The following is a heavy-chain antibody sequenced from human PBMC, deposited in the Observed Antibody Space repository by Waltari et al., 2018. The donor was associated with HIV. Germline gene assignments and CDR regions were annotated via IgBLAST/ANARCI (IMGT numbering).Heavy chain of an antibody. CDR1: GFTFSNYW. D-gene: IGHD6-19*01. Sequence: EVQLVESGGGLVQPGGSLRLSCAASGFTFSNYWMHWVRQAPGKGRVWVSRIDTDGGTASYADSVKGRFTISRDNAKNTLYLQMNRLRAEDTAVYYCARRHSSVGILDSWGQGTLVTVSS. CDR3: ARRHSSVGILDS. J-gene: IGHJ4*02. V-gene: IGHV3-74*01. CDR2: IDTDGGTA.